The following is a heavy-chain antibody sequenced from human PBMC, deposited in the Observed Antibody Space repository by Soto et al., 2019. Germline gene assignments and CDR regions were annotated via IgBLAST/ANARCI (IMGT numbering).Heavy chain of an antibody. Sequence: EVQLVESGGGLVQPGGSPRLSCAASGFTFSSYWMHWVRQAPGKGLVWVSRINSDGSSTSYADSVKGRFTISRDNAKNTLYLQMNSLRAEDTAVYYCARGAYCSSTSCYGGVDYWGQGTLVTVSS. CDR3: ARGAYCSSTSCYGGVDY. D-gene: IGHD2-2*01. CDR1: GFTFSSYW. CDR2: INSDGSST. J-gene: IGHJ4*02. V-gene: IGHV3-74*01.